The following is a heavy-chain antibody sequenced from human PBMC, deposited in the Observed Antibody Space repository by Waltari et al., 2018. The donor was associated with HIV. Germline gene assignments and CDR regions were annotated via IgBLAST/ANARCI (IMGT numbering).Heavy chain of an antibody. CDR2: VYHTGNT. CDR1: CGPIRSRSFV. Sequence: QLQESGPGLVKPSETLSLTCTVSCGPIRSRSFVWGWIRQAPGKGLEWIGSVYHTGNTFYNPSLKSRVSMFIDRATNQFSLRLTSVTAADTGIYYCARQPSAWDIWGQGMLVSVSS. J-gene: IGHJ4*02. CDR3: ARQPSAWDI. V-gene: IGHV4-39*01. D-gene: IGHD1-26*01.